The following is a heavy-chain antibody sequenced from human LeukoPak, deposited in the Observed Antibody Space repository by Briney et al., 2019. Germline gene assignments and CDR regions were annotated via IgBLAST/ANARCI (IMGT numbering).Heavy chain of an antibody. Sequence: SETLSLTCSVSGESIRNYYWSWLRQPAGKGLEWIGRIDTSGTTDYNPSLKSRLTMSVDTSRNHFSLKLTSVTAADTAVYYCARESKSYDGSGYHHDCWGQGALVTVSS. CDR2: IDTSGTT. D-gene: IGHD3-22*01. CDR1: GESIRNYY. V-gene: IGHV4-4*07. J-gene: IGHJ4*02. CDR3: ARESKSYDGSGYHHDC.